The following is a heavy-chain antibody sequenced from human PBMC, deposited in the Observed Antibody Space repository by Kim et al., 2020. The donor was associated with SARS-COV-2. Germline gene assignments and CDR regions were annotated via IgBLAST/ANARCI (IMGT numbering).Heavy chain of an antibody. V-gene: IGHV4-61*02. CDR2: IYTSGST. D-gene: IGHD6-13*01. CDR1: GGSISSGSYY. Sequence: SETLSLTCTVSGGSISSGSYYWSWIRQPAGKGLEWIGRIYTSGSTNYNPSLKSRVTISVDTSKNQFSLKLSSVTAADTAVYYCARQAAGGLTYYYYGMDVWGQGTTVTVSS. CDR3: ARQAAGGLTYYYYGMDV. J-gene: IGHJ6*02.